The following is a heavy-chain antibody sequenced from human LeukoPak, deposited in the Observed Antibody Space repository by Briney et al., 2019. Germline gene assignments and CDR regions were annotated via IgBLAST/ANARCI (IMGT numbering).Heavy chain of an antibody. CDR3: ARVRYSYGYQYYYYMDV. J-gene: IGHJ6*03. CDR1: GYTFTSYG. Sequence: ASVKVSCKASGYTFTSYGISWVRRAPGQGLEWMGWISAYNGNTNYAQKLQGRVTMTTDTSTSTAYMELRSLRSDDTAVYYCARVRYSYGYQYYYYMDVWGKGTTVTVSS. CDR2: ISAYNGNT. D-gene: IGHD5-18*01. V-gene: IGHV1-18*01.